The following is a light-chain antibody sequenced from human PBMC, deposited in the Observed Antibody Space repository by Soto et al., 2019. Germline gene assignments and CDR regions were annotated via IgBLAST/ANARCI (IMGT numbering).Light chain of an antibody. Sequence: DIQMTHSPSTLSASLGDRVTIICRASRSIIRSLAWYQQKSGKAPKLLIYDASSLESGVPSRFSGSGFGTEFTLTISGLQPDDFATYYCQQYQSYFLTFGPGTTVDMK. CDR1: RSIIRS. CDR3: QQYQSYFLT. CDR2: DAS. J-gene: IGKJ3*01. V-gene: IGKV1-5*02.